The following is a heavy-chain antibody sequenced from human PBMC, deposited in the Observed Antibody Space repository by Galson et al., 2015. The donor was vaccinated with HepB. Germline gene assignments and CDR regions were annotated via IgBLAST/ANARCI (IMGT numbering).Heavy chain of an antibody. CDR3: ARDGYCSSTSCYSWFDP. V-gene: IGHV1-2*02. CDR2: INPDSGGT. D-gene: IGHD2-2*03. Sequence: SVKVSCKASGYTFTDYYMHWVRQAPGQGLEWMGWINPDSGGTNYAQKFQGRVTMTRDTSISTAYMELSRLRSDDTAVYYCARDGYCSSTSCYSWFDPWGQGTLVTVSS. CDR1: GYTFTDYY. J-gene: IGHJ5*02.